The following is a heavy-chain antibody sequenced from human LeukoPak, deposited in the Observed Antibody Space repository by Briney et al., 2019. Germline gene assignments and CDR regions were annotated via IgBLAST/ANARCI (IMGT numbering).Heavy chain of an antibody. CDR1: GFTFSSYW. CDR3: ATEEMATIAVLDY. V-gene: IGHV3-7*04. J-gene: IGHJ4*02. Sequence: GGSLRLSCAASGFTFSSYWMSWVRQAPGKGLEWVANIKQDGSEKYYVDSVKGRFTISRDNAKNSLYLQMNSLRAEDTAVYYCATEEMATIAVLDYWGQGTLVTVSS. D-gene: IGHD5-24*01. CDR2: IKQDGSEK.